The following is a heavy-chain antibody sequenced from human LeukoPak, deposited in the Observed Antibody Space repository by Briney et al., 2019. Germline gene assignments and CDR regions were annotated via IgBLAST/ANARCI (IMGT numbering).Heavy chain of an antibody. CDR3: ARDNGGPYYYYGMDV. D-gene: IGHD4-23*01. CDR2: ISSSSSTI. CDR1: GFTVSSSY. J-gene: IGHJ6*02. V-gene: IGHV3-48*04. Sequence: PGGSLRLSCAPSGFTVSSSYVSWVRQAPGKGLEWVSYISSSSSTIYYADSVKGRFTISRDNAKNSLYLQMNSLRAEDTAVYYCARDNGGPYYYYGMDVWGQGTTVTVSS.